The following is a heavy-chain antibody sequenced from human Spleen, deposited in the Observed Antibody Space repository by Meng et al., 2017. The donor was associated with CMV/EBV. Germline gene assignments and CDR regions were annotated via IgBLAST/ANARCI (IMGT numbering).Heavy chain of an antibody. CDR2: ISIYNGKT. CDR1: GYTFISYG. D-gene: IGHD6-13*01. CDR3: ARGSAIAAFEI. V-gene: IGHV1-18*01. J-gene: IGHJ3*02. Sequence: SCKASGYTFISYGISWVRQAPGQGLEWMGWISIYNGKTNYAQKFRGRVSMTTDTSTSTAYMELGSLGFDDTAVYYCARGSAIAAFEIWGQGTMVT.